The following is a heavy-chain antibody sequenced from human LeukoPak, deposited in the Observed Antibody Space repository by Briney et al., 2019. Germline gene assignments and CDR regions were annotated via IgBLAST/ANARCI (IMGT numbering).Heavy chain of an antibody. J-gene: IGHJ4*02. Sequence: GGSLRLSCAASGFTFSTYSMNWVRQAPGKGLEWISSISSSSSYKYYADSVKGRFTISRDNAKNSPYLQMNSLRAEDTAVYYCARASGDIVETATMGSYWGQGTLVTVSS. V-gene: IGHV3-21*01. CDR3: ARASGDIVETATMGSY. D-gene: IGHD5-18*01. CDR2: ISSSSSYK. CDR1: GFTFSTYS.